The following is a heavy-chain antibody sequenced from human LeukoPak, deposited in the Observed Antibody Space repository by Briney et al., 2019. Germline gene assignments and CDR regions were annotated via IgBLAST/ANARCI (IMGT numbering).Heavy chain of an antibody. CDR2: ISSSSSYI. CDR3: ARDPIVEDAFDI. Sequence: GGSLRLSCAASGFTFSDYYMSWIRQAPGKGLEWVSSISSSSSYIYYADSVKGRFTISRDNAKNSLYLQMNSLRAEDTAVYYCARDPIVEDAFDIWGQGTMVTVSS. CDR1: GFTFSDYY. V-gene: IGHV3-11*06. D-gene: IGHD3-22*01. J-gene: IGHJ3*02.